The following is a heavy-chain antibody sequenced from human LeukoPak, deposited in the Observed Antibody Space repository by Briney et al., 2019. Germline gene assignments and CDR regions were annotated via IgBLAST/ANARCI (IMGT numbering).Heavy chain of an antibody. CDR2: IGTAGDT. D-gene: IGHD3-22*01. CDR3: ARGRYYYDSSGPYYFDY. V-gene: IGHV3-13*01. Sequence: GGSLRLSCAAAGFTFSSYDMHWVRQATGKGLEWVSAIGTAGDTYYPGSVKGRFTISRENAKNSLYLQMDSLRAGDTAVYYCARGRYYYDSSGPYYFDYWGQGTLVTVSS. J-gene: IGHJ4*02. CDR1: GFTFSSYD.